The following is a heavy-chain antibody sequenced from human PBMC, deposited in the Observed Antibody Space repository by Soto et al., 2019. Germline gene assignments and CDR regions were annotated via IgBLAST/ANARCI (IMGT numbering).Heavy chain of an antibody. CDR3: ARAGSGYTWFNEF. CDR1: GGLFSSYP. CDR2: IIPVFQTA. D-gene: IGHD3-22*01. V-gene: IGHV1-69*01. Sequence: QEQLVQSGAEVKKPGSSVKVSCKASGGLFSSYPISWVGQVPGQGLEWMGGIIPVFQTAYYTQRFQGRVTITADESTNTAYMELSCLRHEDTAIYYCARAGSGYTWFNEFWGQGTLVTVSS. J-gene: IGHJ4*02.